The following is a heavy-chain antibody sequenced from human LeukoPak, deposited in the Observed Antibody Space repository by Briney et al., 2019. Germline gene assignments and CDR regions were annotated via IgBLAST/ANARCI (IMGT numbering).Heavy chain of an antibody. D-gene: IGHD4-11*01. CDR3: ASGETTAFDY. V-gene: IGHV3-64*04. CDR2: ISSNGGST. CDR1: GFTFSSYA. J-gene: IGHJ4*02. Sequence: GGSLRLSCSASGFTFSSYAMHRVRQAPGKGLEYVSAISSNGGSTDYADSVKGRFTISRDNSKNTLYLQMNSLRAEDTAVYYCASGETTAFDYWGQGTLVTVSS.